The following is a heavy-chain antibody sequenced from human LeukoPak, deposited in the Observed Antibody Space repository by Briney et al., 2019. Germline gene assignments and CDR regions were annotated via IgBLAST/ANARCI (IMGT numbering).Heavy chain of an antibody. J-gene: IGHJ6*02. CDR2: IKPDGSEQ. CDR3: TRDASGDTNSGPRMDV. Sequence: PGGSLRLSCAASAFTFRTYWMSWVRQAPGKGLEWVAMIKPDGSEQHYVDSVKGLFTVSRDNAKNSLYLQMTSLRAEDTAVYYCTRDASGDTNSGPRMDVWGQGTTVTVSS. D-gene: IGHD1-26*01. V-gene: IGHV3-7*05. CDR1: AFTFRTYW.